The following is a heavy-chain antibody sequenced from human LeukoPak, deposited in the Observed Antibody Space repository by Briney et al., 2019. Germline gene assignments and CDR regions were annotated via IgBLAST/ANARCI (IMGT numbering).Heavy chain of an antibody. J-gene: IGHJ4*02. CDR2: ISGDYGYT. Sequence: GASVKVSCKASGYTFNSHGICWIRQAPGEGPEWMGWISGDYGYTKYAQKVQGRVTMTTDTSTDTSYMELRSLRSDDTAVYYCERNKTTGGGGFDYWGQGTLITVSS. V-gene: IGHV1-18*04. D-gene: IGHD3-16*01. CDR3: ERNKTTGGGGFDY. CDR1: GYTFNSHG.